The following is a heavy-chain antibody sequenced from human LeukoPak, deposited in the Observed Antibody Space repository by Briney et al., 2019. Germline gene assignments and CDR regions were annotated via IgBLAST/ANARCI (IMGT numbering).Heavy chain of an antibody. V-gene: IGHV3-30*18. D-gene: IGHD3-10*01. CDR2: ISYDGSNK. CDR1: GFTFSSYG. J-gene: IGHJ3*02. Sequence: GGSLRLSCAASGFTFSSYGMHWVRQAPGMGLEWVAVISYDGSNKYYADSVKGRFTISRDNSKNTLYLQMNSLRAEDTAVYYCAKDQRGRGYYGSRGAFDIWGQGTMVTVSS. CDR3: AKDQRGRGYYGSRGAFDI.